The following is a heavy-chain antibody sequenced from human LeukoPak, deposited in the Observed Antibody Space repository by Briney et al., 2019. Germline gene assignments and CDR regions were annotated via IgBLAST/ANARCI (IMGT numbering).Heavy chain of an antibody. CDR1: GGSISSYY. J-gene: IGHJ4*02. CDR3: ARSGRRYYDILTGYSQAFDY. D-gene: IGHD3-9*01. CDR2: IYYSGST. V-gene: IGHV4-59*08. Sequence: PSETLSLTCTVSGGSISSYYWSWIRQPPGKGLEWIGYIYYSGSTNYNPSLKSRVTISVDTSKNQFSLKLSSVTAADTAVYYCARSGRRYYDILTGYSQAFDYWGQGTLVTVSS.